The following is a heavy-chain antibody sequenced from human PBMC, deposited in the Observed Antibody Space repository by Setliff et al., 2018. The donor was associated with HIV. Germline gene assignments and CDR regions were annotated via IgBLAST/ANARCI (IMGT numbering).Heavy chain of an antibody. V-gene: IGHV4-38-2*01. CDR1: GYSINSGFS. D-gene: IGHD3-22*01. CDR3: ARGGPDYYDYPYFDS. Sequence: SETLSLTCAASGYSINSGFSRAWIRQPPGQGPQWIGSIYQSGSTNYNPSLKSRVTMSVDTSKNQFSLKLNSLIAADTAVYFCARGGPDYYDYPYFDSWGQGTLVTVSS. J-gene: IGHJ4*02. CDR2: IYQSGST.